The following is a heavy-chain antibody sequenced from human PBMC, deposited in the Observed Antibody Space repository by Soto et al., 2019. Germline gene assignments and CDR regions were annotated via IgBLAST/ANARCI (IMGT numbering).Heavy chain of an antibody. CDR2: LGGTNSDT. CDR3: AKDKVDHNGVWDPFDR. J-gene: IGHJ3*02. D-gene: IGHD2-8*01. CDR1: GFTFSSYA. Sequence: EVQLLESGGGLVQPGGSLRLSCAASGFTFSSYAMNWVRQAPGKGLEWVSGLGGTNSDTHYAASVEGRFTVSRDNSKSTLFLQMNSLRAEDTAVYYCAKDKVDHNGVWDPFDRWGQGTMVTVSS. V-gene: IGHV3-23*01.